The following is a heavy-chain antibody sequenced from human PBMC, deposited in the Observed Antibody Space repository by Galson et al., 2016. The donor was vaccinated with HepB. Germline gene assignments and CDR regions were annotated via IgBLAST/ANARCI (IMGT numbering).Heavy chain of an antibody. V-gene: IGHV3-23*01. J-gene: IGHJ5*02. CDR3: AKDWVLYHDTGGNNWFDP. Sequence: SLRLSCAASGFTFSNYAMTWVRQAPGKGLEWVSGISGSGGSTYSADSVKGRFTISRDNSKNTLDLQMNSRRAEDTAVYYCAKDWVLYHDTGGNNWFDPWGQGTLFTVSP. CDR1: GFTFSNYA. CDR2: ISGSGGST. D-gene: IGHD2-8*02.